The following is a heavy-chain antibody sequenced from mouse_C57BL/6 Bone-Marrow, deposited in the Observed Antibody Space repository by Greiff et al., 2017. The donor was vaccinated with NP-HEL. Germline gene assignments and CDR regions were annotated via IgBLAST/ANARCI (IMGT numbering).Heavy chain of an antibody. D-gene: IGHD2-2*01. CDR2: IWGVGST. Sequence: VQLVESGPGLVAPSQSLSITCTVSGFSLTSYGVDWVRQSPGKGLEWLGVIWGVGSTNYNSALKSRLSISKDNSKSQVFLKMNSLQTDDTAMYYCARYGYDGGGAMDYWGQGTSVTVSS. CDR3: ARYGYDGGGAMDY. CDR1: GFSLTSYG. J-gene: IGHJ4*01. V-gene: IGHV2-6*01.